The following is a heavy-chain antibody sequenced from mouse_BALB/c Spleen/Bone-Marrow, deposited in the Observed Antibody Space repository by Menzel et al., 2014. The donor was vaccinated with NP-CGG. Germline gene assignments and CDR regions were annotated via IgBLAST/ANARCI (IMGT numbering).Heavy chain of an antibody. Sequence: EVQLQQSGAELVKPGASVKLSCTASGFNIKDTYIHWVKQRPEQGLEWIGRIDPANGNTKCDPEFQGKATITADTSSSTAYLYLSRLTSEDTAVYYCARYRLGTYFDYWGQGTTLTVSS. J-gene: IGHJ2*01. D-gene: IGHD2-14*01. CDR1: GFNIKDTY. V-gene: IGHV14-3*02. CDR3: ARYRLGTYFDY. CDR2: IDPANGNT.